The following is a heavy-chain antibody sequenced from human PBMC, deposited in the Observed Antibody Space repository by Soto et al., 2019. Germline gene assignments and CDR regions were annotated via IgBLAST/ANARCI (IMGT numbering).Heavy chain of an antibody. CDR2: INHSGST. Sequence: PSETLSLTGAVYGGSFSGYYWSWIRQPPGKGPEWIGQINHSGSTNYNPSLKSRVTISVDTSKNQFSLKPSSVTAADTAVYYCARPAMLSFDLWGRGTLVNVS. CDR3: ARPAMLSFDL. V-gene: IGHV4-34*01. J-gene: IGHJ2*01. CDR1: GGSFSGYY. D-gene: IGHD2-2*01.